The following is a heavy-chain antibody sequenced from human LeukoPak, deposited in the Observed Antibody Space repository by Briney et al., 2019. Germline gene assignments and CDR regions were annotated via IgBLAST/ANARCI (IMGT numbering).Heavy chain of an antibody. Sequence: ASVKVSCKASGYTFAGYYMHWVRQAPGQGLEWMGWISAYNGNTNYAQKLQGRVTMTTDTSTSTAYMELRSLRSDDTAVYYCARDLTGRIVVVPAAKDDYWGQGTLVTVSS. CDR2: ISAYNGNT. D-gene: IGHD2-2*01. J-gene: IGHJ4*02. CDR1: GYTFAGYY. CDR3: ARDLTGRIVVVPAAKDDY. V-gene: IGHV1-18*04.